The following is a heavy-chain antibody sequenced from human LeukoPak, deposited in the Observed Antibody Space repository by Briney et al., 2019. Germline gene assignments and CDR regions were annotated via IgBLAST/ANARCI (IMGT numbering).Heavy chain of an antibody. D-gene: IGHD3-16*01. J-gene: IGHJ3*02. V-gene: IGHV4-4*07. Sequence: SETLSLTCTVSGGSISSYYWSWIRQPAGKGLEWIGRIYTSGSTNYNPSLKSRVTMSVDTSKNQFSLKLSSVTAADTAVYYCARVLQDVWGSYGDAFDIWGQGTMVTVSS. CDR2: IYTSGST. CDR1: GGSISSYY. CDR3: ARVLQDVWGSYGDAFDI.